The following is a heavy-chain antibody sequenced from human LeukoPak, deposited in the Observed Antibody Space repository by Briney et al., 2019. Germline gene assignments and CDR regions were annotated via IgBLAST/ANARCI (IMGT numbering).Heavy chain of an antibody. J-gene: IGHJ6*03. V-gene: IGHV1-2*02. Sequence: ASVKVSCKASGYTFTGYYMHWVRQAPGQGLEWMGWINPNSGGTNYAQKFQGRVTMTRDTSISTAYMELSRLRSDDTAVYYCARDLFEGRYYYYYMDVWGKGTTVTVSS. CDR2: INPNSGGT. CDR3: ARDLFEGRYYYYYMDV. CDR1: GYTFTGYY. D-gene: IGHD3-3*01.